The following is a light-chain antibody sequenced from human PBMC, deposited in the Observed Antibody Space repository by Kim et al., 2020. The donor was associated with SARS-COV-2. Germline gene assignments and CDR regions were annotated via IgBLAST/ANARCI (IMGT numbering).Light chain of an antibody. CDR3: QQYGGSPVYT. CDR2: GAS. CDR1: QGISSDY. J-gene: IGKJ2*01. V-gene: IGKV3-20*01. Sequence: PGDTATLSCRPTQGISSDYLAWYQQKPGQAPRLLIYGASSRATGIPDRFVGSGSGTDFTLTISGLEPEDFAVYYCQQYGGSPVYTFGQGTRLEI.